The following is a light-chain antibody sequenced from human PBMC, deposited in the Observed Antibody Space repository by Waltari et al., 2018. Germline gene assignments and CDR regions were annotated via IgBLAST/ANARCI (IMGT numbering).Light chain of an antibody. Sequence: EIVMTQSPATLSMSPGERATLSCRASQSVGSNLAWYHQKPGQAPRLLIYCASTRATGIPARFSGSGSGTQFALTISSLQSEDFAVYYCQHYNSWPLTFGGGTKVEIK. CDR1: QSVGSN. V-gene: IGKV3-15*01. CDR3: QHYNSWPLT. CDR2: CAS. J-gene: IGKJ4*01.